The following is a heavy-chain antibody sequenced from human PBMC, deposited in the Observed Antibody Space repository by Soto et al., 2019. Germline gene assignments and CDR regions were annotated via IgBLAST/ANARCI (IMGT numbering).Heavy chain of an antibody. CDR1: GFTFSTYD. V-gene: IGHV3-21*01. CDR2: ISSSSGHI. Sequence: SLRLSCAASGFTFSTYDMNWVRQAPGQGLEWVSSISSSSGHIYYADSVKGRFTISRDNAKNSLYLQMNSLRAEDTAVYYCARDSSSPYYYYGMDVWGQGTTVTVSS. J-gene: IGHJ6*02. D-gene: IGHD6-6*01. CDR3: ARDSSSPYYYYGMDV.